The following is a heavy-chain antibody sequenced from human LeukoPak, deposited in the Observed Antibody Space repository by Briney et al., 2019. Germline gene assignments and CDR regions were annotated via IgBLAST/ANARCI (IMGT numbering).Heavy chain of an antibody. CDR3: ATPYCSSISCLDVFNV. CDR1: GVSVSDGRYY. CDR2: RYYSGSA. V-gene: IGHV4-31*03. J-gene: IGHJ3*01. Sequence: SETLSLTCNVSGVSVSDGRYYWTWIRQHPGKGLEWIGYRYYSGSAKYNPSLKSRLTISIDTSKNQFSLQLSSVTAADTATYYCATPYCSSISCLDVFNVWGQGTRVTVSS. D-gene: IGHD2-2*01.